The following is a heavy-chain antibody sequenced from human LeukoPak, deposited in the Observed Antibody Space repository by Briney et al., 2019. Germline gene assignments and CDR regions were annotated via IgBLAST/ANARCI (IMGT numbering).Heavy chain of an antibody. CDR1: GGTFSSYA. CDR3: ARGYSYGYRGLGGNFDC. D-gene: IGHD5-18*01. CDR2: IIPIFGTA. Sequence: ASVKVSCKASGGTFSSYAISWVRQAPGQGLEWMGGIIPIFGTANYAQKFQGRVTITTDESTSTAYMELSSLRSEDTAVYYCARGYSYGYRGLGGNFDCWGQGTLVTVSS. J-gene: IGHJ4*02. V-gene: IGHV1-69*05.